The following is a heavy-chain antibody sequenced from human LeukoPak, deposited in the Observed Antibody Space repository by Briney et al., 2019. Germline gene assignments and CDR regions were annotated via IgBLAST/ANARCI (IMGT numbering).Heavy chain of an antibody. CDR1: GGSISSYY. Sequence: SETLSLTCTVSGGSISSYYWSWIRQPPGKGLEWIGCIYYSGSTNYNPSLKSRVTISVDTSKNQFSLKLSSVTAADTAVYYCVATALRRRKDYYGMDVWGKGTTVTVSS. CDR2: IYYSGST. CDR3: VATALRRRKDYYGMDV. V-gene: IGHV4-59*01. J-gene: IGHJ6*04. D-gene: IGHD4-17*01.